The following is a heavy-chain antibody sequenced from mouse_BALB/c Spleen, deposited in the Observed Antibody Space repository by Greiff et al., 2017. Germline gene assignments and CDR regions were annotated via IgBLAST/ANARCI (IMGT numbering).Heavy chain of an antibody. CDR2: IYPGDGDT. CDR1: GYAFSSSW. V-gene: IGHV1-82*01. CDR3: ARGRDKAMDY. Sequence: VKLMESGPELVKPGASVKISCKASGYAFSSSWMNWVKQRPGQGLEWIGRIYPGDGDTNYNGKFKGKATLTADKSSSTAYMQLSSLTSVDSAVYFCARGRDKAMDYWGQGTSVTVSS. J-gene: IGHJ4*01.